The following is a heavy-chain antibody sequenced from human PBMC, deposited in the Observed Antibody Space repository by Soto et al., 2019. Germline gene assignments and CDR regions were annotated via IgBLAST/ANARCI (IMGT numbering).Heavy chain of an antibody. Sequence: SVKVSCKASGGTFSSYAISWVRQAPGQGLEWMGGIIPIFGTANYAQKFQGRVTITADKSTSTAYMELSSLRSEDTAVYYCARVREGSAGNYYYGMDVWGQGTTVTVSS. CDR2: IIPIFGTA. CDR1: GGTFSSYA. J-gene: IGHJ6*02. V-gene: IGHV1-69*06. CDR3: ARVREGSAGNYYYGMDV.